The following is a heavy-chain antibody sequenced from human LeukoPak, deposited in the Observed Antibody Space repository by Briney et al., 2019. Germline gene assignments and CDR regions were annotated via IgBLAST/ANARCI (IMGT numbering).Heavy chain of an antibody. CDR1: GAIFSNHA. D-gene: IGHD3-10*01. CDR3: ASTSMVRGVITPFYY. J-gene: IGHJ4*02. CDR2: ISGTGVTT. Sequence: PGGSLRLSCAASGAIFSNHAMSWVRQAPGKGLEWVSLISGTGVTTYYAASVKGRFTISRDNSKNTLYLQMNSLRAEDTALYYCASTSMVRGVITPFYYWGQGTLVTVSS. V-gene: IGHV3-23*01.